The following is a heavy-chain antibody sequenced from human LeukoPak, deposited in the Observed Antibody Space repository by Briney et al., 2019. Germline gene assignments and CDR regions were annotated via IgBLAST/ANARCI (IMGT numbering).Heavy chain of an antibody. CDR1: GFTLSNSW. V-gene: IGHV3-74*01. D-gene: IGHD2-2*01. Sequence: GGSLRLSCAGSGFTLSNSWIHWVRQAPGKGLVWVSRINSDGTSTIYADSVKGRFTISRDSAKNSLYLQMNSLRDEDTAVYYCARDHAYAFDFWGQGTLVTVSS. CDR2: INSDGTST. J-gene: IGHJ4*02. CDR3: ARDHAYAFDF.